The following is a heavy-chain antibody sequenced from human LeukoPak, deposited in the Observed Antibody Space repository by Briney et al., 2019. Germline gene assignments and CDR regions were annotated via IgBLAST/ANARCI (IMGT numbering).Heavy chain of an antibody. Sequence: PGRSLRLSCAASGFTFSTYTIHWVRQAPGKGLEWVAVISYDGINKNSADSVKGRFTISRDNSKNTVSLQMDSLRTEDTAVYYCARDAVQVWLYVGTYDIWGQGTVVTVSS. CDR2: ISYDGINK. CDR1: GFTFSTYT. CDR3: ARDAVQVWLYVGTYDI. V-gene: IGHV3-30*04. J-gene: IGHJ3*02. D-gene: IGHD3-22*01.